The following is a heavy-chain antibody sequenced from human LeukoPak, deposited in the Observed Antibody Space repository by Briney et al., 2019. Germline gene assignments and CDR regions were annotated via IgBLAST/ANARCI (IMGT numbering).Heavy chain of an antibody. V-gene: IGHV3-23*01. J-gene: IGHJ4*02. Sequence: GGSLRLSCAASGFTFSSYAMSWVRQAPGKGLVWVSGISGSGGNTYYADSVKGRFTVSRDNSKNTLYLQMNSLRAEDTAVYYCAKETFYYGSGSFMGYWGQGTLVTVSS. CDR1: GFTFSSYA. CDR3: AKETFYYGSGSFMGY. D-gene: IGHD3-10*01. CDR2: ISGSGGNT.